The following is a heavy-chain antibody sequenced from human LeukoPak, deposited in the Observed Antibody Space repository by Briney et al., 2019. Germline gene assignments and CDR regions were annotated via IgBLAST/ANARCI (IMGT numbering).Heavy chain of an antibody. CDR1: GGSVSSGSYY. D-gene: IGHD2-2*01. CDR3: AREGRYCSSTSCYWGTGLYNWFDP. CDR2: IYTSGST. V-gene: IGHV4-61*02. Sequence: PSETLSLTCTVSGGSVSSGSYYWSWIRQPAGKGLEWIGRIYTSGSTNYNPSLKSRVTTSVDTSKNQFSLKLSSVTAADTAVYYCAREGRYCSSTSCYWGTGLYNWFDPWGQGTLVTVSS. J-gene: IGHJ5*02.